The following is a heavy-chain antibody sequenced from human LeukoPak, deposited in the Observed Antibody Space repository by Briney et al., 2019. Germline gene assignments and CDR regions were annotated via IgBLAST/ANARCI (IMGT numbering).Heavy chain of an antibody. CDR3: AKGPYCTNGVCYRGHFDY. V-gene: IGHV3-9*01. CDR2: ISWNSGSI. D-gene: IGHD2-8*01. Sequence: PGGSLRLSCAASGFTFDDYAMHWVRQAPGKGLEWVSGISWNSGSIGYADSVKGRFTISRDNSKNTLYLQMNSLRAEDTAVYYCAKGPYCTNGVCYRGHFDYWGQGTLVTVSS. J-gene: IGHJ4*02. CDR1: GFTFDDYA.